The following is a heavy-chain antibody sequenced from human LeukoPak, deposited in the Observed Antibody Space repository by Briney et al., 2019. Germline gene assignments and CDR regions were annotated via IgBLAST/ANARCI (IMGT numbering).Heavy chain of an antibody. CDR3: ARPVVLGAYLRGAYCFDS. Sequence: GRSLRLSCAASGFTFSNYGMHWVRQAPGKGLEWVAVIWYDGSDKYHADSVKGRFTVSRDNSKNTLYLQMNSLRVEDTAVYYCARPVVLGAYLRGAYCFDSWGQGTLVTVSS. V-gene: IGHV3-33*01. CDR1: GFTFSNYG. D-gene: IGHD3-16*01. CDR2: IWYDGSDK. J-gene: IGHJ4*02.